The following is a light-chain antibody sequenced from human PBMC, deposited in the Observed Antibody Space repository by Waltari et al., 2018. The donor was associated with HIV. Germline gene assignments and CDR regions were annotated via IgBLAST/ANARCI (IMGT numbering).Light chain of an antibody. CDR3: CSYANSYTV. Sequence: QSALTQPRSVSGSPGQSVTISCTGTSSAVGGYNYVSWYQCHPPKAPKLIIYDVYKRPSGVPDRFSGSESGNTASLIISGLQVDDEADYYCCSYANSYTVFGGGTKVTVL. V-gene: IGLV2-11*01. CDR1: SSAVGGYNY. J-gene: IGLJ3*02. CDR2: DVY.